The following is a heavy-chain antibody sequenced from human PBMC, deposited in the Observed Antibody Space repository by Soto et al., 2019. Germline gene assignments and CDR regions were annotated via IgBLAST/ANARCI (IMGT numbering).Heavy chain of an antibody. Sequence: QVQLQQWGAGLLKPSETLSLTCAVYGGSFSGYYWSWIRQPPGKGLEWIGEINHSGSTNYNPSLKSRVTISVDTSKNQFSLKVSAVTAADTAVYYCARGPKRYSSSFGYYYYGMDVWGQGTTVTVSS. J-gene: IGHJ6*02. CDR2: INHSGST. V-gene: IGHV4-34*01. CDR1: GGSFSGYY. CDR3: ARGPKRYSSSFGYYYYGMDV. D-gene: IGHD6-6*01.